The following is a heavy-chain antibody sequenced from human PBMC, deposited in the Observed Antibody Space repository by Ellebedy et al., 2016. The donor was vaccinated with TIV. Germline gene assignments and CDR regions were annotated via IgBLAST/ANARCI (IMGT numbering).Heavy chain of an antibody. CDR3: TRDGGRDCGGDCPFDY. CDR1: GFTVSTNY. V-gene: IGHV3-53*01. Sequence: PGGSLRLSCAASGFTVSTNYMRWVRQAPGKGLERVSVIYLGGGRYYADSVKGRFTISRDSSKNTLYLQMNNLRVEDTAVYYCTRDGGRDCGGDCPFDYWGQGTLVTVSS. J-gene: IGHJ4*02. CDR2: IYLGGGR. D-gene: IGHD2-21*02.